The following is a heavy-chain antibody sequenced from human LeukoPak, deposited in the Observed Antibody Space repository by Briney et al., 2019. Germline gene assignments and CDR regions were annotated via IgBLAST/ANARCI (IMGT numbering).Heavy chain of an antibody. CDR1: GFTFSSYA. J-gene: IGHJ3*02. CDR3: AKSSSDWSRALDI. Sequence: GGSPRLSCAASGFTFSSYAMSWVRQAPGKGLEWVSAIGGSGGSTYYADSVKGRFTISRDNSKNTLYLHINSLRAEDTAVYYCAKSSSDWSRALDIWGQGTMVTVSS. CDR2: IGGSGGST. D-gene: IGHD3-9*01. V-gene: IGHV3-23*01.